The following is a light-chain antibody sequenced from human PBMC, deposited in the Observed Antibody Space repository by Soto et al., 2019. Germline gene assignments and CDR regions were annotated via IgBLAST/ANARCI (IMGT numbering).Light chain of an antibody. CDR2: GAS. Sequence: EIMMTQSPANVSVFPGERATLSCRASQSIDSDLAWYQHKPGHVPRLIIYGASTRATGVQARFSGSGSGKGFTLTIISLRYDNFAVYDCPQYNHCRTFGGGTKVEIK. J-gene: IGKJ4*02. CDR3: PQYNHCRT. CDR1: QSIDSD. V-gene: IGKV3-15*01.